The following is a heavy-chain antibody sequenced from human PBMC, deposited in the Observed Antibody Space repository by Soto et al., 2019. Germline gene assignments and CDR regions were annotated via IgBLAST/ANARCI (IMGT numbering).Heavy chain of an antibody. J-gene: IGHJ5*02. V-gene: IGHV1-18*01. D-gene: IGHD2-2*01. Sequence: ASVKVSCKASGYTFTSYGISWVRQAPGQGLEWMGWISAYNGNTNYAQKFQGRVTMTADTSTSTAYMELSSLRSEDTAVYYCVRDREDIVVVPAAGASGWFDPWGQGTLVTVSS. CDR3: VRDREDIVVVPAAGASGWFDP. CDR2: ISAYNGNT. CDR1: GYTFTSYG.